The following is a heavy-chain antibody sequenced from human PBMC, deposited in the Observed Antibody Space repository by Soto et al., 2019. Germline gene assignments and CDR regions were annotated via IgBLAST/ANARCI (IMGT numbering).Heavy chain of an antibody. D-gene: IGHD2-2*02. CDR3: ARRGYCSGTTCYKWFGP. Sequence: PGESLKISCKGSGYSFSTYWIAWVRQMPGKGLEWMGIIYPGDSDTRYSPSFQGQVTISADKSISTAYLQWSSLKASDTAMYYCARRGYCSGTTCYKWFGPWGQGTLVTVSS. CDR1: GYSFSTYW. V-gene: IGHV5-51*01. CDR2: IYPGDSDT. J-gene: IGHJ5*02.